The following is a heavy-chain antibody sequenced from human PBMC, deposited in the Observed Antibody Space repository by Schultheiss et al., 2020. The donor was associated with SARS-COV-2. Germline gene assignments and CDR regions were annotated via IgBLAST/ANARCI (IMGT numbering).Heavy chain of an antibody. V-gene: IGHV3-30-3*01. Sequence: GGSLRLSCAASGFTFRSYDMHWVRQAPGKGLDWLAVISYDGSNKYYADSVKGRFTISRDNSKNTLYLQMNSLRAEDTAVYYCARDMTTVISSTIYYYYGMDVWGQGTTVTVSS. CDR2: ISYDGSNK. J-gene: IGHJ6*02. D-gene: IGHD4-17*01. CDR3: ARDMTTVISSTIYYYYGMDV. CDR1: GFTFRSYD.